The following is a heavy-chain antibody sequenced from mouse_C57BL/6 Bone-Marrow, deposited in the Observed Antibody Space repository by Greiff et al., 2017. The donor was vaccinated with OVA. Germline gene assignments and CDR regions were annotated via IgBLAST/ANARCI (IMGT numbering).Heavy chain of an antibody. Sequence: QVQLQQPGAELVNPGASVKMSCKASGYTFTSYWITWVKQRPGQGLEWIGDIYPGSGSTNYNEKFKSKATLTVDTSSSTAYMQLSSLTSEDSAVYYCAPGPYGYWYFDVWGTGTTVTVSS. CDR3: APGPYGYWYFDV. J-gene: IGHJ1*03. V-gene: IGHV1-55*01. CDR2: IYPGSGST. CDR1: GYTFTSYW. D-gene: IGHD1-1*02.